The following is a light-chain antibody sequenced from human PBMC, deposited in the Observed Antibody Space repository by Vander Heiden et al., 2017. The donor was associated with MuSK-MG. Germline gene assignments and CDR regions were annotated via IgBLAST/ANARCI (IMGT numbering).Light chain of an antibody. V-gene: IGKV1-39*01. CDR2: AAS. J-gene: IGKJ4*01. Sequence: DIQMTQSPSSLSASVGDRVTITCRASQSISSYLNWYQQKPGKAPELLIYAASSLQSGVPSRFSGSGSGTDFTLTISRLQPEDFATYYCQQSDSTPLTFGGGTKVEIK. CDR3: QQSDSTPLT. CDR1: QSISSY.